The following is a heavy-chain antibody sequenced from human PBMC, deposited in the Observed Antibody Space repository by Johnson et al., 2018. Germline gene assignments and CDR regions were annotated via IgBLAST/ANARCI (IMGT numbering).Heavy chain of an antibody. CDR1: GFTFSSYS. CDR3: ARAKGIAAAGCELGS. V-gene: IGHV3-21*01. J-gene: IGHJ3*02. D-gene: IGHD6-13*01. Sequence: VQLVQSGGGLVKPGGSLRLSCEASGFTFSSYSMNWVRQAPGKGLEWVSSISSSSSYIYYADSVKGRFTISRDNAKNSLYLQMNSLRAEDTAGYYCARAKGIAAAGCELGSWCQGTMVTVSS. CDR2: ISSSSSYI.